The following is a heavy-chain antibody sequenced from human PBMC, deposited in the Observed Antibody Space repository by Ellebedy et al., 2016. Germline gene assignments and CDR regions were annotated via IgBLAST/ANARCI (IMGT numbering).Heavy chain of an antibody. CDR1: GFTFGDYA. Sequence: GGSLRLSCTASGFTFGDYAMSWFRQAPGKGLEWVGFIRSKAYGGTTEYAAPVKGRFTISRDDSKSIAYLQMNSLKTEDTAVYYCTRGTNYDFWSGYYNYYYGMDVWGQGTTVTVSS. CDR2: IRSKAYGGTT. J-gene: IGHJ6*02. D-gene: IGHD3-3*01. CDR3: TRGTNYDFWSGYYNYYYGMDV. V-gene: IGHV3-49*03.